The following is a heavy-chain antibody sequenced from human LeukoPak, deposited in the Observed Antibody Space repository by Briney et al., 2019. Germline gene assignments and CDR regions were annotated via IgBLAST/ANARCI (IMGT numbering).Heavy chain of an antibody. CDR3: ARDLRLYYYGSGSRSPPGY. D-gene: IGHD3-10*01. J-gene: IGHJ4*02. CDR1: GFTFSSYS. V-gene: IGHV3-21*01. Sequence: GGSLRLSCAASGFTFSSYSMNWVRQAPGKGLEWVSSISSSSSYIYYAESVKGRFTISRDNAKNSLYLQMNSLRAEDTAVYYCARDLRLYYYGSGSRSPPGYWGQGTLVTVSS. CDR2: ISSSSSYI.